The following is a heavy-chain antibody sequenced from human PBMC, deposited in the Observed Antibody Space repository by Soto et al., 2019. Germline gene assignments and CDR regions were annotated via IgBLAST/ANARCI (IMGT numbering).Heavy chain of an antibody. CDR2: IYYPGNT. J-gene: IGHJ4*02. CDR1: GGSISSGGTGSY. Sequence: QVQLQESGPGLVKPSQTLSLTCTVSGGSISSGGTGSYWTWIRQLPGKGLEWIGYIYYPGNTYYNXAXKXXPAISIDTSENLFSLKLTSVTAADPAVYFCASGHDAYKVRYWGQGTLVTVSS. CDR3: ASGHDAYKVRY. V-gene: IGHV4-31*03. D-gene: IGHD1-1*01.